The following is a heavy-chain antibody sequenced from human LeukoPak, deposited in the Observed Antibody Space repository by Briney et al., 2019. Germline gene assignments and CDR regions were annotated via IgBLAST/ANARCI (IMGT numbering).Heavy chain of an antibody. CDR3: ARDLGSGIFNWFDP. CDR1: GGSISSGGYY. D-gene: IGHD6-13*01. Sequence: SETLSLTCTVSGGSISSGGYYWNWIRQHPGKGLEWIGYIYYSGNTYYNPSLKSRVTISVDTSKNQFSLKLSSVTAADTAVYYCARDLGSGIFNWFDPWGQGTLVTVSS. V-gene: IGHV4-31*03. CDR2: IYYSGNT. J-gene: IGHJ5*02.